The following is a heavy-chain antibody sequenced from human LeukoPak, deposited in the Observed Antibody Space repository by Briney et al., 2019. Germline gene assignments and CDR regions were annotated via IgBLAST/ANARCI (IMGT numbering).Heavy chain of an antibody. D-gene: IGHD4-23*01. CDR3: AKSPYVGDHGGPSA. V-gene: IGHV3-23*01. Sequence: GGSLRLSCVGSGFTFSCYAMSWGRQGPRTGAEGVSANSCRGVNTYYAGSVQGRFTFSRDDSKHTLFLQMNSLRAEHTAVYYCAKSPYVGDHGGPSAWGQGTLVTVSS. CDR1: GFTFSCYA. J-gene: IGHJ5*02. CDR2: NSCRGVNT.